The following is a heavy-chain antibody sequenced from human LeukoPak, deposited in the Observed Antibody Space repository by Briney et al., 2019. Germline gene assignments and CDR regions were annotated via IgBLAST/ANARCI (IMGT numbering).Heavy chain of an antibody. V-gene: IGHV4-39*07. J-gene: IGHJ3*02. D-gene: IGHD3-10*01. CDR1: GGSINTSSYY. CDR2: VYYRGTS. CDR3: ARDQRSRLLWFGEPLPRFAFDI. Sequence: SETLSLTCTVSGGSINTSSYYWSWIRQPPGKGLEWIGSVYYRGTSYHNPSLKGRVTMSVDTTKNQFSLRLTSVTAADTAVYYCARDQRSRLLWFGEPLPRFAFDIWGQGTMVTVSS.